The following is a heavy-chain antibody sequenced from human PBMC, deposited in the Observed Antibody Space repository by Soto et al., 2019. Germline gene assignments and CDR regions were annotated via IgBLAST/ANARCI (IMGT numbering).Heavy chain of an antibody. CDR1: GGSISSGGYS. V-gene: IGHV4-30-2*01. J-gene: IGHJ4*02. D-gene: IGHD5-12*01. CDR2: IYHSGST. CDR3: AGGGGLPRYY. Sequence: SETLSLTCAVSGGSISSGGYSWSWIRQPPGKGLEWIGYIYHSGSTYYNPSLKSRVTISVDRSKNQFSLKLSSVTAADTAVYYCAGGGGLPRYYGGRGTLVTVSS.